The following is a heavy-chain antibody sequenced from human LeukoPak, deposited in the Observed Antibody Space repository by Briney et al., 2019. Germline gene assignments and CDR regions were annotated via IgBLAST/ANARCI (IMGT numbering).Heavy chain of an antibody. D-gene: IGHD5-12*01. CDR2: MNPNSGNT. J-gene: IGHJ5*02. CDR3: AGGWEPYDYFFDP. CDR1: GSSFTDYD. V-gene: IGHV1-8*01. Sequence: ASVKISCKASGSSFTDYDINWVRQTTGLGLEWMGWMNPNSGNTDYAQNFQGRVTMTTDTSISTAYMELSGLRSEDTAIYYCAGGWEPYDYFFDPWGQGTLVIVSS.